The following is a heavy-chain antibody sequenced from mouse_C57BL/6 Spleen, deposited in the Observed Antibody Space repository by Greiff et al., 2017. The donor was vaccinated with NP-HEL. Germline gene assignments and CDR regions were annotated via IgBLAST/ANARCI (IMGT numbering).Heavy chain of an antibody. V-gene: IGHV3-6*01. D-gene: IGHD1-1*01. Sequence: EVKLQESGPGLVKPSQSLSLTCSVTGYSITSGYYWNWIRQFPGNKLEWMGYISYDGSNNYNPSLKNRISITRDTSKNQFSLKLNSVTTEDTATYYCARGYYGSSPMDYWGQGTSVTVSS. CDR3: ARGYYGSSPMDY. J-gene: IGHJ4*01. CDR2: ISYDGSN. CDR1: GYSITSGYY.